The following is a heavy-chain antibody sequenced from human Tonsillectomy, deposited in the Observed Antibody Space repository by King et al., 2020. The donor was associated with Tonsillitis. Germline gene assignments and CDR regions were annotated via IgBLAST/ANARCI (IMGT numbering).Heavy chain of an antibody. CDR3: ARDTRYYYYGMDV. Sequence: VQLVESGGGLVKPGGSLRLSCAASGFTFSSYSMNCVRQAPGKGLEWVSSISSSSSYIYYADSVKGRFPISRDNAKNSLYLQLNSLRAEDTAVYYCARDTRYYYYGMDVWGQGTTVTVSS. V-gene: IGHV3-21*01. J-gene: IGHJ6*02. CDR1: GFTFSSYS. CDR2: ISSSSSYI.